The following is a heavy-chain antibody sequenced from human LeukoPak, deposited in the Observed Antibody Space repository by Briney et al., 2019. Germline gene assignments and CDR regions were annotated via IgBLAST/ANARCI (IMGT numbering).Heavy chain of an antibody. CDR1: GFTFSRYA. D-gene: IGHD3-10*01. CDR2: ISYDGNKK. Sequence: PGGSLRLSCAASGFTFSRYAMHWVRQAPGKGLQWVAVISYDGNKKYYADSVKGRFTISRDYSKNTLYLQMNSLRTEETAVYYCAKGPAMVRGTFDPWGQGTLVTVSS. J-gene: IGHJ5*02. V-gene: IGHV3-30*04. CDR3: AKGPAMVRGTFDP.